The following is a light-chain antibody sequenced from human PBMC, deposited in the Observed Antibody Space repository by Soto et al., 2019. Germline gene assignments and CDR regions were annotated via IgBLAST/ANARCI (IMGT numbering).Light chain of an antibody. V-gene: IGLV1-51*01. Sequence: QSVLTQPPSVSAAPGQRVAISCSGGSSDIGNNYVSWYQQFPGTAPKLLIYDNNRRPSGIPDRFSGSKSGTSAFLTITGLQAEDEADYYCQSYDDKVRVFGGGTKLTVL. CDR3: QSYDDKVRV. CDR1: SSDIGNNY. J-gene: IGLJ3*02. CDR2: DNN.